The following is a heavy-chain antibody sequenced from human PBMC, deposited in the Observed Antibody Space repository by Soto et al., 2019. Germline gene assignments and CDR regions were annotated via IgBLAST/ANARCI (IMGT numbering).Heavy chain of an antibody. D-gene: IGHD2-2*02. V-gene: IGHV3-15*01. J-gene: IGHJ6*02. Sequence: PGGSLRLSCAASGFTFSKAWMHWVRQAPGKGLEWVGHIKSKNDGGTTDYAAPVKGRFTISRDNSKHTLHLQSNRVKTEDTYDYYGTTGAYCSGTGCYTSYYYFGLDDWGLGTTVTVSS. CDR2: IKSKNDGGTT. CDR3: TTGAYCSGTGCYTSYYYFGLDD. CDR1: GFTFSKAW.